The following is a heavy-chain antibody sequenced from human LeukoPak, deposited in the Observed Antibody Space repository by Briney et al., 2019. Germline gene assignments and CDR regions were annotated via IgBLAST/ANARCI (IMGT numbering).Heavy chain of an antibody. Sequence: GGSLRLSCAASRFTFNSYAMSWVRQAPGKGLEWVSVIGGSNGITFYVGSVKGRFTISRDNSKDTLYLQMNSLRAEDTAVYYCAKAHIPLEWLLLYFDYWGQGTLVTVSS. V-gene: IGHV3-23*01. CDR2: IGGSNGIT. CDR1: RFTFNSYA. D-gene: IGHD3-3*01. CDR3: AKAHIPLEWLLLYFDY. J-gene: IGHJ4*02.